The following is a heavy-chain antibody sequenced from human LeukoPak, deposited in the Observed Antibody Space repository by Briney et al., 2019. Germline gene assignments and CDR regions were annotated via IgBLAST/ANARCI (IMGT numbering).Heavy chain of an antibody. CDR2: ITPIFGTA. J-gene: IGHJ4*02. CDR1: GGTFSSYA. Sequence: ASVKVSCKASGGTFSSYAISWVRQAPGQGLGWMGGITPIFGTANYAQKFQGRVTITADESTSTAYMELSSLRSEDTAVYYCARTGVAALSFDYWGQGTLVTVSS. D-gene: IGHD6-13*01. V-gene: IGHV1-69*13. CDR3: ARTGVAALSFDY.